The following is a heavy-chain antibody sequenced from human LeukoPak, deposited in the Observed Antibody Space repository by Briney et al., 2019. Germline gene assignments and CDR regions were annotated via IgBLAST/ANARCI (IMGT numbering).Heavy chain of an antibody. V-gene: IGHV4-4*02. CDR3: ARDCSGGSCYGAFDI. D-gene: IGHD2-15*01. CDR1: GGSISSSSSIC. Sequence: SETLSLTCAVSGGSISSSSSICWTWVRQPPGEGLEWIGEIYHNGATNYNPSLKSRITISVDTSENRFSLKLSSVTATDTAVYYCARDCSGGSCYGAFDIWGQGTMVTVSS. CDR2: IYHNGAT. J-gene: IGHJ3*02.